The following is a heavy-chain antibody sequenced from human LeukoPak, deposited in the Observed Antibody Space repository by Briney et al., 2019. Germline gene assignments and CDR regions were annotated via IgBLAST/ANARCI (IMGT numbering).Heavy chain of an antibody. J-gene: IGHJ3*02. D-gene: IGHD3-22*01. V-gene: IGHV3-13*01. Sequence: SGGSLRLSCAASGFTFSTYDMHWVRQATGKPLEWVSGIGTTADTYYSGSVQGRFAVSREDAKNSLYLQMSSLGAGDTAVYYCARGRWYASTGFYPSDLFDIWGQGTQVTVSS. CDR3: ARGRWYASTGFYPSDLFDI. CDR2: IGTTADT. CDR1: GFTFSTYD.